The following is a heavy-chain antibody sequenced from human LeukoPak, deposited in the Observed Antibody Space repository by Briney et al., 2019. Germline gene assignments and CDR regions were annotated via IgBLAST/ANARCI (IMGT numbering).Heavy chain of an antibody. CDR3: ASSVEMATEFDY. V-gene: IGHV4-59*01. D-gene: IGHD5-24*01. CDR2: IYYSGST. Sequence: SETLSLTXTVSGGSISSYYWSWIRQPPGKGLEWFGYIYYSGSTNYNPSLKSRVTISVDTSKNQFSLKLSSVTAADTALYYCASSVEMATEFDYWGQGTLVTVSS. J-gene: IGHJ4*02. CDR1: GGSISSYY.